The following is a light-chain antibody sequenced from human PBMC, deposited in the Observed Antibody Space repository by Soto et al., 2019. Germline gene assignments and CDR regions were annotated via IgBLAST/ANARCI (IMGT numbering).Light chain of an antibody. CDR2: GAS. CDR1: QSVSNSY. CDR3: QQRSNLPPT. V-gene: IGKV3D-20*02. J-gene: IGKJ5*01. Sequence: EIVLTQSPGTLSLSPGERATLSCRASQSVSNSYLAWYQQKPGQAPRLLMYGASNRATGIPDRFSGSGSETDFTLTISRLEPEDFAVYYCQQRSNLPPTFGQGTRLEN.